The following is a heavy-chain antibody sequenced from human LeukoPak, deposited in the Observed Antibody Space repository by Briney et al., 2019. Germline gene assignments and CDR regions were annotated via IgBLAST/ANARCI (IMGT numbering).Heavy chain of an antibody. D-gene: IGHD6-19*01. Sequence: ASVKVSCQASGYTFTSYDIIWVRQTTGPGLEWMGWMNPNSGNTGYVQKFQGRVTMTRDTSISKAYMELTSLTSEDTAIYYCARDRVGVGGNGWENWGQGTLVTVSS. CDR1: GYTFTSYD. V-gene: IGHV1-8*01. CDR3: ARDRVGVGGNGWEN. J-gene: IGHJ4*02. CDR2: MNPNSGNT.